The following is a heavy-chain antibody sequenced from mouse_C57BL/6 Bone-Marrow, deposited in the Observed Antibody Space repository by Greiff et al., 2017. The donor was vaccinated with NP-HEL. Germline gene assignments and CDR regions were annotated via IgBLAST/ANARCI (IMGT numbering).Heavy chain of an antibody. J-gene: IGHJ3*01. CDR3: ARNSEAY. V-gene: IGHV1-26*01. D-gene: IGHD3-1*01. CDR1: GYTFTDYY. Sequence: EVQLQQSGPELVKPGASVKISCKASGYTFTDYYMNWVKQSHGKSLEWIGDINPNNGGTSYNQKFKGKATLTVDKSSSTAYMELRSLTSEDSAVYYCARNSEAYWGQGTLVTVSA. CDR2: INPNNGGT.